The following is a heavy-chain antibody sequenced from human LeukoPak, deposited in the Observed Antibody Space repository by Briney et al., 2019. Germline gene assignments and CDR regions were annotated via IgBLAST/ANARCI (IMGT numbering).Heavy chain of an antibody. CDR2: IIPIFGTA. CDR1: GGTFSSYA. CDR3: ARHWGYCSSTSCYDSNWFDP. Sequence: GSSVKVSCKASGGTFSSYAISWVRQAPEQGLEWMGGIIPIFGTADYAQKFQGRVTITADKSTSTAYMELSSLRSEDTAVYYCARHWGYCSSTSCYDSNWFDPWGQGTLVTVSS. J-gene: IGHJ5*02. V-gene: IGHV1-69*06. D-gene: IGHD2-2*01.